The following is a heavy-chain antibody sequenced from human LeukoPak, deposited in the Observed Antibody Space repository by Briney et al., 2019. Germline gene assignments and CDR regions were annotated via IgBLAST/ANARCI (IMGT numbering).Heavy chain of an antibody. CDR1: GGSISISPYY. J-gene: IGHJ4*02. D-gene: IGHD6-19*01. CDR2: IYYSGST. V-gene: IGHV4-39*01. CDR3: ARHASVDGNWPRPLDY. Sequence: SETLSLTCTVSGGSISISPYYWGWIRQPPGKGLEWIRNIYYSGSTYYNPSLKTRVTISVDTSKNQFSLKLTSVTAADTAVYYCARHASVDGNWPRPLDYWGQGSLVTVSS.